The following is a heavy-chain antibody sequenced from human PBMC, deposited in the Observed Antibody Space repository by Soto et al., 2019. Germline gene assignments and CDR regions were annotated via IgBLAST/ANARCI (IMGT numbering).Heavy chain of an antibody. CDR1: GGSISSYY. V-gene: IGHV4-4*07. J-gene: IGHJ6*02. Sequence: SETLSLTCAVSGGSISSYYWSWIRQTAGKGLEWIGRIYPSGNTNYNPSLKSRVTMSIDTSRNQLSLKLRSVTAADTAVYFCAGDEGYYYSGVDVWGQGTAVTVSS. CDR2: IYPSGNT. CDR3: AGDEGYYYSGVDV.